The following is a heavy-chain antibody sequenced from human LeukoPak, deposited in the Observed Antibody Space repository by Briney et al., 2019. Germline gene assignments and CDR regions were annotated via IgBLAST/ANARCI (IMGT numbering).Heavy chain of an antibody. CDR1: GYSISSGYY. J-gene: IGHJ2*01. CDR3: ARELDNYDASDYTTARYFDL. Sequence: PSETLSLTCTVSGYSISSGYYWGWIRQPPGKGLEWIGSIYHSGSTYYNPSLKSRATISVDTSRNQFSLKMSSVTAADTAVYYCARELDNYDASDYTTARYFDLWGRGTLVTVSS. V-gene: IGHV4-38-2*02. CDR2: IYHSGST. D-gene: IGHD3-22*01.